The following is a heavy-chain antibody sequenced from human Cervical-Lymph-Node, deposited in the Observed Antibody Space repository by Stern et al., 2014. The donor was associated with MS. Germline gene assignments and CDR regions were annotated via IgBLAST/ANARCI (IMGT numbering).Heavy chain of an antibody. CDR3: ARNSGLFDY. CDR1: GFTFSDYS. CDR2: ISSSGTYV. J-gene: IGHJ4*02. V-gene: IGHV3-21*01. Sequence: VQLVESGGGLVKPGGSRRLSCAASGFTFSDYSMNWVRQAPGKGLECVPSISSSGTYVFYTDSVKGRFTISRDNANNSVSLLMNSLRAEDTAVHYCARNSGLFDYWGQGTLLTVSS. D-gene: IGHD3-10*01.